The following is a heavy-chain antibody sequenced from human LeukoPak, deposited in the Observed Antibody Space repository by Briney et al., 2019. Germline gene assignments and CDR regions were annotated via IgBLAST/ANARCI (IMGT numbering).Heavy chain of an antibody. J-gene: IGHJ4*02. CDR1: GYTFTGYY. CDR2: IYPNSGAT. Sequence: ASVKVSCKASGYTFTGYYMHWVRQAPGQGLEWVGYIYPNSGATKYAQKFQGRVTMTRDTSINTAYMELSGLRSDDTAVYYCASSAPYYYDSSGYDYWGQGTLVTVSS. D-gene: IGHD3-22*01. V-gene: IGHV1-2*02. CDR3: ASSAPYYYDSSGYDY.